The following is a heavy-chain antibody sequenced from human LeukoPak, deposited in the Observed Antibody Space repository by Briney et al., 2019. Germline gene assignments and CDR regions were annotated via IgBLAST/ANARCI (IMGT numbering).Heavy chain of an antibody. V-gene: IGHV3-23*01. CDR2: ISGSGGST. CDR3: AKDLSSIAAAGTPLDY. J-gene: IGHJ4*02. D-gene: IGHD6-13*01. CDR1: GFTFSSYA. Sequence: GVSLRLSCAASGFTFSSYAMSWVRQAPGKGLEWVSAISGSGGSTYYADSVKGRFTISRDNSKNTLYLQMNSLRAEDTAVYYCAKDLSSIAAAGTPLDYRGQGTLVTVSS.